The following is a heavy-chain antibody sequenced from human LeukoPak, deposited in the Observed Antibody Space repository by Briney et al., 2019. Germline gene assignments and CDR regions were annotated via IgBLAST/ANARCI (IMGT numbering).Heavy chain of an antibody. V-gene: IGHV4-39*01. CDR3: ARLGDSSSSWAYFDY. CDR2: IYYSGGT. CDR1: GGSISSSSYY. D-gene: IGHD6-13*01. J-gene: IGHJ4*02. Sequence: PSETLSLTCTVSGGSISSSSYYWGWIRQPPGKGLEWIGSIYYSGGTYYNPSLKSRVNKSVDTSKNQFSLKQSSVTAADTAVYYCARLGDSSSSWAYFDYWGQGTLVTVS.